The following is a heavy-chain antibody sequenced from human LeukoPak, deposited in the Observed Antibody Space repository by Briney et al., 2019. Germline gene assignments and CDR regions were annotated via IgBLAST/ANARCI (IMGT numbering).Heavy chain of an antibody. Sequence: GGSLRLSCAPSGFTFSTYWMNWVRQAPGKGLEWVSSISSSSSYIYYADSVKGRFTIYRDNAKNSLYLQMNSMRAEDTAVYYCARDLIVVVPAATPYYYYGMDVWGQGTTVTVSS. D-gene: IGHD2-2*01. CDR2: ISSSSSYI. CDR3: ARDLIVVVPAATPYYYYGMDV. V-gene: IGHV3-21*01. J-gene: IGHJ6*02. CDR1: GFTFSTYW.